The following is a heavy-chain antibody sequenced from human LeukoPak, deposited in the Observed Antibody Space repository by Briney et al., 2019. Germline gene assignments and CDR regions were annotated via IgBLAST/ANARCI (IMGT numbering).Heavy chain of an antibody. CDR1: GYTFTSYG. CDR2: ISAYNGNT. D-gene: IGHD5-12*01. CDR3: ARSYSGYDSSEPFDY. J-gene: IGHJ4*02. Sequence: ASVKVSCKASGYTFTSYGISWVRQAPGHGLEWMGWISAYNGNTNYAQILQGRVTMTTDTSTSTAYMELRSLRSDDTAVYYCARSYSGYDSSEPFDYWGQGTLVTVSS. V-gene: IGHV1-18*01.